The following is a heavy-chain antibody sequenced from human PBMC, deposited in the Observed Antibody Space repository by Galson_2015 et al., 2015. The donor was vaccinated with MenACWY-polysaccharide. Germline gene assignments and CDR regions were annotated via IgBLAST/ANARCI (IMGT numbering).Heavy chain of an antibody. D-gene: IGHD3-22*01. CDR3: ARESHHDSSGYPDY. Sequence: SLRLSCAGSGFVFSSSWMHWVRQAPGKGLVWVSRINIDGSVTNYADSVKGRFTISRDNAKNTLYLQMNSLRAEATALYYCARESHHDSSGYPDYWGQGTLVTVSS. J-gene: IGHJ4*02. CDR1: GFVFSSSW. CDR2: INIDGSVT. V-gene: IGHV3-74*01.